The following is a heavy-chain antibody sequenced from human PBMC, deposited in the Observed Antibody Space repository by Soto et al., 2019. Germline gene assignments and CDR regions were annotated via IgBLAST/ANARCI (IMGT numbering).Heavy chain of an antibody. CDR3: ARINGWFGELLPDY. V-gene: IGHV2-26*01. Sequence: HVTLKESGPVLVKPTETLTLTCTVSGFALSNARLGVSWIRQPPGKALEWRAHIFSTDEKSYSTSLKSRLTISQDTSKSQVVLTMTNRDPVDTATYYCARINGWFGELLPDYWGQGTLVTVSS. CDR1: GFALSNARLG. D-gene: IGHD3-10*01. J-gene: IGHJ4*02. CDR2: IFSTDEK.